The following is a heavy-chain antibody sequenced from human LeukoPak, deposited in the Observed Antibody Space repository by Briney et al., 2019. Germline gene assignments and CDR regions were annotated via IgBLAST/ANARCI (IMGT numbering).Heavy chain of an antibody. CDR2: ISSNGGST. D-gene: IGHD4-17*01. CDR3: ARGRDYPYYFDY. Sequence: GGSLRLSCAASGFTFSPYSMRWVRQAPGKGLEYVSTISSNGGSTYYANSVKGRFTISRDNSNSTLYLQMGSLRADDMAVYYCARGRDYPYYFDYWGQGALVTVSS. V-gene: IGHV3-64*01. J-gene: IGHJ4*02. CDR1: GFTFSPYS.